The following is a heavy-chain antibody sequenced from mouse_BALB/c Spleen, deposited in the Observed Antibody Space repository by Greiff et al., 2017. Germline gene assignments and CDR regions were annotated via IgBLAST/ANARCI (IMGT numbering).Heavy chain of an antibody. Sequence: EVQRVESGGGLVQPGGSRKLSCAASGFTFSSFGMHWVRQAPEKGLEWVAYISSGSSTIYYADTVKGRFTISRDNPKNTLFLQMTSLRSEDTAMYYCARKEGNYWFAYWGQGTLVTVSA. D-gene: IGHD2-1*01. CDR1: GFTFSSFG. CDR3: ARKEGNYWFAY. J-gene: IGHJ3*01. CDR2: ISSGSSTI. V-gene: IGHV5-17*02.